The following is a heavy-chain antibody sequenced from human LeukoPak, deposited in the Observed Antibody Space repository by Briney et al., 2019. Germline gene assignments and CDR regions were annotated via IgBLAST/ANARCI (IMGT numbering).Heavy chain of an antibody. V-gene: IGHV6-1*01. CDR3: ARDLARGVDEYYYYGMDV. D-gene: IGHD3-10*01. CDR2: TYYRSKWYN. Sequence: SQTLSLTCAISGDSVSSNSAAWNWIRQSPSRGLEWLGRTYYRSKWYNDYAVSVKSRITINPDTSKNQFSLQLNSVTPEDTAVYYCARDLARGVDEYYYYGMDVWGQGTTVTVSS. J-gene: IGHJ6*02. CDR1: GDSVSSNSAA.